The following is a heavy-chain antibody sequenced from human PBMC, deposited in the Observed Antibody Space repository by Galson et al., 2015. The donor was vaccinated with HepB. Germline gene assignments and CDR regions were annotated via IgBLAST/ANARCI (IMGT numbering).Heavy chain of an antibody. V-gene: IGHV3-48*02. Sequence: SLRLSCAASGFTFSYYNMDWVRQAPGKRLEWVSYISSSSSTIYYAESVKGRFPISRDNANNSLYLQMNSLRDEDTAVYYCARDNMVAGAVDIWGQGTMVTVSS. CDR2: ISSSSSTI. J-gene: IGHJ3*02. CDR1: GFTFSYYN. CDR3: ARDNMVAGAVDI. D-gene: IGHD5-12*01.